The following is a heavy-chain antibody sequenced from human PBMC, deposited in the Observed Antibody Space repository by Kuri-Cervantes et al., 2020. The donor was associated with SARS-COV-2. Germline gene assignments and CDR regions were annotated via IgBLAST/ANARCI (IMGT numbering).Heavy chain of an antibody. D-gene: IGHD4-11*01. J-gene: IGHJ6*02. Sequence: SVKVSCKASGGTFSSYAISWVRQAPGQGLEWTGGIIPIFGIANYAQKFQGRVTITADKSTGTAYMELSSLRSEDTAVYYCARDHPTVTPSSGMDVWGQGTTVTVSS. CDR3: ARDHPTVTPSSGMDV. CDR1: GGTFSSYA. V-gene: IGHV1-69*10. CDR2: IIPIFGIA.